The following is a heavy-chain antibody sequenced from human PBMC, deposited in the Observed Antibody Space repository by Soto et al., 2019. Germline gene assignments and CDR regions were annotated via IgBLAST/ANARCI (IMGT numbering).Heavy chain of an antibody. CDR1: GYTLTELS. CDR3: ATVDSSGYYLDY. D-gene: IGHD3-22*01. Sequence: ASVKVSCKVSGYTLTELSMHWVRQAPGKGLEWMGGFDPEDGETIYAQKFQGRVTMTEDTSTDTAYMELSSLRSEDTAVYYCATVDSSGYYLDYRGQGTLVTVSS. V-gene: IGHV1-24*01. CDR2: FDPEDGET. J-gene: IGHJ4*02.